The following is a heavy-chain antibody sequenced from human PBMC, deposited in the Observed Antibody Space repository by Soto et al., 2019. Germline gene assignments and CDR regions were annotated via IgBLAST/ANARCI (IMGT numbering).Heavy chain of an antibody. D-gene: IGHD3-16*02. CDR2: SSAYNGNT. CDR1: VYTVTSLV. Sequence: SLKVSCRASVYTVTSLVRSCVRQAPGQGLEGMGWSSAYNGNTNYAQKLEGRVTMTTDTSTSTAYMELRSLRSDDTAAHYCARASDEDYRWGSYRYTQYFDCWGQGTLVTVSS. J-gene: IGHJ4*02. V-gene: IGHV1-18*01. CDR3: ARASDEDYRWGSYRYTQYFDC.